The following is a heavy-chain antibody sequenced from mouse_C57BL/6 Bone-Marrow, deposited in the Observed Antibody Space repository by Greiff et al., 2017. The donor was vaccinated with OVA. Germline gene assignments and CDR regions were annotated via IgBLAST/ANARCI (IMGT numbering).Heavy chain of an antibody. D-gene: IGHD2-3*01. CDR3: ASRSDDGYYGWYFDV. CDR1: GYTFTDHT. V-gene: IGHV1-78*01. J-gene: IGHJ1*03. Sequence: QVQLQQSDAELVKPGASVKISCKVSGYTFTDHTIHWMKQRPEQGLEWIGYIYPRDGSTKYNEKFKGKATLTADKSSSTAYMQLNSLTSEDSAVYFCASRSDDGYYGWYFDVWGTGTTVTVSS. CDR2: IYPRDGST.